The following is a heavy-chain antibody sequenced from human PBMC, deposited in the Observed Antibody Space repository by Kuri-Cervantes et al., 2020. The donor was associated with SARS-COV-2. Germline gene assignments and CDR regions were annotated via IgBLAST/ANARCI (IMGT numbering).Heavy chain of an antibody. V-gene: IGHV4-34*01. D-gene: IGHD3-3*01. CDR2: INHSGST. CDR1: GGSFSGYY. Sequence: GSLRLSCAVYGGSFSGYYWSWIRQPPGKGLEWIGEINHSGSTNYNPSLKSRVTISLDTSRDQILLRLSSVTAADTAVYYCARGNYDFSSGYYPFDYWGQGTPVTVSS. CDR3: ARGNYDFSSGYYPFDY. J-gene: IGHJ4*02.